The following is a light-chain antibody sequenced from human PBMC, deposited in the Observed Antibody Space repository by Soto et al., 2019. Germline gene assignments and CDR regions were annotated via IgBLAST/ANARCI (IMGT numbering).Light chain of an antibody. Sequence: DIQMTQSPSTLSASVGDRVTITCRASQSIGNWLAWYQQKPGKAPKFLIFKASNLVSGVPSRFSGSGSGTEFPLTISRLQPDDFATYYCPRYNNYFYTFGQGTKLEIK. CDR2: KAS. V-gene: IGKV1-5*03. J-gene: IGKJ2*01. CDR3: PRYNNYFYT. CDR1: QSIGNW.